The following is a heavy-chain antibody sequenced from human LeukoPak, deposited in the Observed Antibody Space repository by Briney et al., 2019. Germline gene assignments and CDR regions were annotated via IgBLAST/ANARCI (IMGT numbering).Heavy chain of an antibody. CDR2: ISGSGGST. CDR3: AKSQAHYYYYYGMDV. V-gene: IGHV3-23*01. CDR1: GFTFSSYA. Sequence: GGSLRLSCAASGFTFSSYAMSWVRQAPGKGLEWVSAISGSGGSTYYADSVKGRFTISRDNSKSTLYLQMNSLRAEDTAVYYCAKSQAHYYYYYGMDVWGQGTTVTVSS. J-gene: IGHJ6*02.